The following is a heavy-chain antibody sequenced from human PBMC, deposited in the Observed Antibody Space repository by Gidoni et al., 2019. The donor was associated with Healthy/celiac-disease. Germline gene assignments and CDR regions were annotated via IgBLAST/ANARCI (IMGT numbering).Heavy chain of an antibody. Sequence: QVQLQESGPGLVKPSETLSLTCTVSVGSVSSGSYYWSWIRQPPGKGLEWIGYIYYSGSTNYNPSLKSRVTISVDTSKNQFSLKLSSVTAADTAVYYCASINYGDYGYYYYGMDVWGQGTTVTVSS. CDR1: VGSVSSGSYY. J-gene: IGHJ6*02. CDR3: ASINYGDYGYYYYGMDV. D-gene: IGHD4-17*01. CDR2: IYYSGST. V-gene: IGHV4-61*01.